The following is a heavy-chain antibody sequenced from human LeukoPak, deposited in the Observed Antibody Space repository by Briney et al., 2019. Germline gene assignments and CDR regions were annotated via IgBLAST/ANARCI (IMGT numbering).Heavy chain of an antibody. D-gene: IGHD1-26*01. V-gene: IGHV4-59*01. CDR1: GGSISSYY. Sequence: PSETLSLTCTVSGGSISSYYWNWIRQPPGKGLEWIGYISYTGSTNYNPSLKSRVTISVDTSKNQFSLKLSSVTAADTAVYYCARTYSGRSYYFDCWGQGTLVTVSS. CDR3: ARTYSGRSYYFDC. CDR2: ISYTGST. J-gene: IGHJ4*02.